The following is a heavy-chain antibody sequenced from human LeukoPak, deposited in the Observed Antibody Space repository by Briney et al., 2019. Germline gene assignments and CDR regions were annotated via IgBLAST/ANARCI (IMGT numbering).Heavy chain of an antibody. CDR2: ITRGGAP. D-gene: IGHD3-16*02. CDR1: GFTFSNYA. V-gene: IGHV3-23*01. J-gene: IGHJ4*02. CDR3: ATIGDRYYDYVLGSYRPHY. Sequence: PGGSLRLSCAASGFTFSNYAVMWVRQAPGQGLEWVSAITRGGAPRYADSVKGRFTISRDNSKNSLYLQMNSLRAEDTAVYYCATIGDRYYDYVLGSYRPHYWGQGTLVTVSS.